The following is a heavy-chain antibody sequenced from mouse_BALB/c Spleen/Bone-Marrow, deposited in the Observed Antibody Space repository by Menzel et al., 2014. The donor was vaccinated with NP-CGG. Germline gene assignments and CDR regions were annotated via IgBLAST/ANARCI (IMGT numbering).Heavy chain of an antibody. V-gene: IGHV1-18*01. J-gene: IGHJ3*01. CDR2: INPKNGGT. Sequence: SGPELAKPGASVKISCKTSGYTFTEYTIHWVKQSHGKSLEWIGGINPKNGGTTYKQKFKGKATLTADKSSSTAYMELRSLTSEDSAVYYCARDWYYYGSSSSWFAHWGQGTLVTVSA. CDR3: ARDWYYYGSSSSWFAH. D-gene: IGHD1-1*02. CDR1: GYTFTEYT.